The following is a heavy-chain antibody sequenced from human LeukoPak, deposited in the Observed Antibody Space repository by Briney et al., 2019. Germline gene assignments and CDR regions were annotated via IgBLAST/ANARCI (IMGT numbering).Heavy chain of an antibody. D-gene: IGHD6-13*01. CDR2: ISGSGGST. CDR1: GFTFSSYA. CDR3: AKSLALQLVRFSDY. V-gene: IGHV3-23*01. Sequence: PGGSLRLSCAASGFTFSSYAMSWVRQAPGKGLEWVSAISGSGGSTYYADSVKGRFTISRDNSKNTLYLQMNSLRAEDTAVYCCAKSLALQLVRFSDYWGQGTLVTVSS. J-gene: IGHJ4*02.